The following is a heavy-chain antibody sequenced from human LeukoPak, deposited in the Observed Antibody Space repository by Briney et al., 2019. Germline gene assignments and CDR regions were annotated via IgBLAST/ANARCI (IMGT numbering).Heavy chain of an antibody. V-gene: IGHV4-59*01. Sequence: SETLSLTCTVSGGSISSYYWSWIRQPPEKGLEWIGYINYSGSTNYNPSLKSRVTISVDTSKNQFSLKLSSVTAADTAVYYCATAIAVANDAFDIWGQGTMVTVSS. CDR3: ATAIAVANDAFDI. CDR2: INYSGST. CDR1: GGSISSYY. D-gene: IGHD6-19*01. J-gene: IGHJ3*02.